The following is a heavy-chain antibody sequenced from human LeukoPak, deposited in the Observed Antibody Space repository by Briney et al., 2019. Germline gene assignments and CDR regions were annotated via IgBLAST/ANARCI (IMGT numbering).Heavy chain of an antibody. D-gene: IGHD2-21*02. J-gene: IGHJ5*02. V-gene: IGHV3-7*03. CDR1: GFTFSTFW. Sequence: GGSLRLSCAASGFTFSTFWMTWVRQAPGKGLEWVANIKHDGSEKYYVDSMKGRFTISRDNAKNSLFLQMNSLRAEDTAVYYCAKDGPYCGGDCYPSGSWGQGTLVTVSS. CDR2: IKHDGSEK. CDR3: AKDGPYCGGDCYPSGS.